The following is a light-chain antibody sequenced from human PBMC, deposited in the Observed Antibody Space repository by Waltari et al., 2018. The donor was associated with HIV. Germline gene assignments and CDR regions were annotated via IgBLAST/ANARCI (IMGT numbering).Light chain of an antibody. V-gene: IGKV2-24*01. CDR3: MQAAQFPHS. Sequence: DIVMTQTPLSSPVTLGQPASFSCRSSRSLVHRNGNTSLSWIQLRPGQPPRPLIYRVSNRFSGVPDRFSCSGAGTNFSLKISRVEADDVGLYYCMQAAQFPHSFGHGTRLEI. J-gene: IGKJ2*01. CDR1: RSLVHRNGNTS. CDR2: RVS.